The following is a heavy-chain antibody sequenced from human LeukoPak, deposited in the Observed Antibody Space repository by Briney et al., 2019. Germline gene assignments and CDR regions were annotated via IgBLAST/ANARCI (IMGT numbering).Heavy chain of an antibody. V-gene: IGHV3-7*01. CDR3: ARDPWSYYDSSGSPDY. J-gene: IGHJ4*02. CDR2: IKQDGSEK. CDR1: GFTFSSYW. D-gene: IGHD3-22*01. Sequence: PGGSLRLSCAASGFTFSSYWMSWVRQAPGKGLEWVANIKQDGSEKYYVDSVKGRFTISRDNAKNSLYLQMNSLRAEDTAVYYCARDPWSYYDSSGSPDYWGQGTLVTVSS.